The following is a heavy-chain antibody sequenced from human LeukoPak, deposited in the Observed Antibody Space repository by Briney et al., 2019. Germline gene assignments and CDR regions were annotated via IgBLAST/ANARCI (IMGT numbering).Heavy chain of an antibody. Sequence: GGSLRLSCAASGFTVSSNYMSWVRQAPGKGLEWVSVIYSGGSTYYADSVKGRFTISRHNSKNTLYLQMNSLRSEDTAVYYCARDVATIMGAGWFDPWGQGTLVTVSS. D-gene: IGHD5-12*01. J-gene: IGHJ5*02. CDR3: ARDVATIMGAGWFDP. V-gene: IGHV3-53*04. CDR2: IYSGGST. CDR1: GFTVSSNY.